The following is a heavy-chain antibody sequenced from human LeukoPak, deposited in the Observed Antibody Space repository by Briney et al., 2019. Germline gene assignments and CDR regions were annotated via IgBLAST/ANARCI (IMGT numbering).Heavy chain of an antibody. CDR2: ISAYNGNT. J-gene: IGHJ4*02. D-gene: IGHD4-17*01. CDR1: GYTFTSYG. V-gene: IGHV1-18*01. Sequence: ASVKVSRKASGYTFTSYGISWVRQAPGQGLEWMGWISAYNGNTNYAQKLQDRVTMTTDTSTSTAYMELRSLRSDDTAVYYCARVTQTDYDFDYWGQGTLVTVSS. CDR3: ARVTQTDYDFDY.